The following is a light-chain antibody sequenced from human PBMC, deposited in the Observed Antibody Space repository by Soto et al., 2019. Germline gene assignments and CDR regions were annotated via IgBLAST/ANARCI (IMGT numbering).Light chain of an antibody. Sequence: DIQMTQSPSSVSASVGDRVTITCRASQGISNWLAWYKQKPGKAPKLQIYSASSLQNGVPSRFSGSGSWSEFTLTITSLQPEDFATYYRQQGTSLPLTFGQGARVEIK. V-gene: IGKV1-12*01. J-gene: IGKJ1*01. CDR2: SAS. CDR3: QQGTSLPLT. CDR1: QGISNW.